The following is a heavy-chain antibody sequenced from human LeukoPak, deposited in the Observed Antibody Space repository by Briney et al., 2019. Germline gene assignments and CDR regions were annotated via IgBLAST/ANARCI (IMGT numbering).Heavy chain of an antibody. V-gene: IGHV4-61*02. D-gene: IGHD5-18*01. J-gene: IGHJ4*02. CDR2: IYSSGRA. CDR1: GGSISIGSYY. CDR3: ARDHTAMAFDY. Sequence: PSETLSLTCTFSGGSISIGSYYWSWIRQPAGKGLEWIGRIYSSGRANYNPSLEIRVTISIDTSKNQFSLKLNSVTAADTAVYFCARDHTAMAFDYWGQGTLVTVSS.